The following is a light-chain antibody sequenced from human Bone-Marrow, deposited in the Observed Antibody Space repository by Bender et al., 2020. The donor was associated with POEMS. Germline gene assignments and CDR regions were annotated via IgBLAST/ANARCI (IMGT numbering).Light chain of an antibody. CDR3: CSYADNSVWV. CDR1: SSDVGAHNH. V-gene: IGLV2-14*01. J-gene: IGLJ3*02. CDR2: DVT. Sequence: QSALTQPASVSGSPGQSITIPCTGTSSDVGAHNHVSWYQQHPGKAPKRMIFDVTHRPSGVSERFSGSKSGNTASLAISGLQAEDEADYYCCSYADNSVWVFGGGTKLTVL.